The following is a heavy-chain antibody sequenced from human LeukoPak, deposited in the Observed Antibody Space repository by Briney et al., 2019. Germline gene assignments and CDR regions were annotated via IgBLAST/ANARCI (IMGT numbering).Heavy chain of an antibody. Sequence: GGSLRLSCAASGFTFRSYGMHWVRQAPGKGLEWVAVISYDGSNKYYADSVKGRFTISRDNSKNTLYLQMNSLRAEDTAVYYCAKDEGYCSGGSCYSYDYWGQGTLVTVSS. CDR2: ISYDGSNK. CDR1: GFTFRSYG. D-gene: IGHD2-15*01. J-gene: IGHJ4*02. V-gene: IGHV3-30*18. CDR3: AKDEGYCSGGSCYSYDY.